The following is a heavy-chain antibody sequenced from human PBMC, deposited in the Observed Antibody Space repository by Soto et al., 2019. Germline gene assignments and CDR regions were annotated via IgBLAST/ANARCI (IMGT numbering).Heavy chain of an antibody. CDR3: SRVGGYCISTSRFSFDP. Sequence: GESLKISCKGSGYSFTSYWIGWVRQMPGKGLEWMGIIYPGDSDTRYSPSFQGQVTISADKSISTAYLQWSSLKASDTAMYYCSRVGGYCISTSRFSFDPWGQGTVVTCSS. J-gene: IGHJ5*02. CDR1: GYSFTSYW. CDR2: IYPGDSDT. D-gene: IGHD2-2*01. V-gene: IGHV5-51*01.